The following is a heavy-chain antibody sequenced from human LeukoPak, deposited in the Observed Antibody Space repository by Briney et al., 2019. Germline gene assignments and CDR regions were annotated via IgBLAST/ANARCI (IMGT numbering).Heavy chain of an antibody. CDR3: ARFWSGYYIFDY. D-gene: IGHD3-3*01. V-gene: IGHV4-39*01. CDR2: IYYSGST. J-gene: IGHJ4*02. Sequence: SETLSLTCTVSGGSISSSSYYWGWIRQPPGKGLEWIGSIYYSGSTYYNPSLKSRVTISVDTSKNQFSLKLSSVTAADTAVYYCARFWSGYYIFDYWGQGTLVTVSS. CDR1: GGSISSSSYY.